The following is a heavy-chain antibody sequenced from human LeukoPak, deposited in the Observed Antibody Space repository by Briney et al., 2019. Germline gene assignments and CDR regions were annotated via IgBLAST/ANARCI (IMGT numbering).Heavy chain of an antibody. CDR2: IKGDGSEK. J-gene: IGHJ4*02. D-gene: IGHD3-9*01. CDR1: PFTFRSYW. Sequence: GGSLRLSCAASPFTFRSYWMSWVRQAPGKGLEWVANIKGDGSEKYYVDSVKGRFTISRDNAKNSLYLQMNSLRAEDTAVYYCARDGNILTGYYADYWGQGTLVTVSS. V-gene: IGHV3-7*01. CDR3: ARDGNILTGYYADY.